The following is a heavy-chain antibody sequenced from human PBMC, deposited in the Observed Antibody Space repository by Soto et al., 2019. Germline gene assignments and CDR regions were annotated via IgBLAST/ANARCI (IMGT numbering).Heavy chain of an antibody. J-gene: IGHJ6*02. D-gene: IGHD6-13*01. CDR2: ISSSSSYI. V-gene: IGHV3-21*01. CDR1: VFTLSSYS. Sequence: SLRLSCAASVFTLSSYSMNLVRQAPGKALEWVSSISSSSSYIYYADSVKGRFTISRDNAKNSLYLQMNSLRDEDTAVYYCARDPAYSSSWSDYYYYGMDVWGQGTTVTVSS. CDR3: ARDPAYSSSWSDYYYYGMDV.